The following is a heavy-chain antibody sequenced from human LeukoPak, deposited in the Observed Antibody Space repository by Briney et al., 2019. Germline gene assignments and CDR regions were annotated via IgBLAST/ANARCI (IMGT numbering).Heavy chain of an antibody. D-gene: IGHD5-24*01. CDR2: ISYDGSNK. J-gene: IGHJ5*02. V-gene: IGHV3-30-3*01. CDR3: ATQVEMATLEA. CDR1: GFTFSSYA. Sequence: GRSLRLSCAASGFTFSSYAMHWVRQAPGKGLEWVAVISYDGSNKYYADSVKGRFTISRDNSKNTLYLQMNSLRAEDTAVYYCATQVEMATLEACGQGTLVTVSS.